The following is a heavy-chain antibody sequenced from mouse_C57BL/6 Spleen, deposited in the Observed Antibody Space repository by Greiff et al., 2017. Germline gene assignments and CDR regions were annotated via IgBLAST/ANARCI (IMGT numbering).Heavy chain of an antibody. V-gene: IGHV1-50*01. CDR3: ARVRDAWFAY. CDR2: IDPSDSYT. J-gene: IGHJ3*01. Sequence: VQLQQPGAELVKPGASVKLSCKASGYTFTSYWMQWVKQRPGQGLEWIGEIDPSDSYTNYNQKFKGKATLTVDTSSSTAYMQLSSLTSEDSAVYYCARVRDAWFAYRGEETLVTVSA. CDR1: GYTFTSYW.